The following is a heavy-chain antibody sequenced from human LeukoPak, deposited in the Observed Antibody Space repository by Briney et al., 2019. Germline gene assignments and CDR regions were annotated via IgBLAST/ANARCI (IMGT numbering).Heavy chain of an antibody. J-gene: IGHJ3*01. D-gene: IGHD3-3*01. CDR3: ATSTRITGAFDV. CDR1: GYSFTNYW. CDR2: IYPGDSDT. V-gene: IGHV5-51*01. Sequence: GESLKISCKGSGYSFTNYWIGWVRQMPGEGLQWMGIIYPGDSDTRYSPSFQGQVTISADKSISTSYLQWSSLEASDTAMYYCATSTRITGAFDVWGQGTMVTVS.